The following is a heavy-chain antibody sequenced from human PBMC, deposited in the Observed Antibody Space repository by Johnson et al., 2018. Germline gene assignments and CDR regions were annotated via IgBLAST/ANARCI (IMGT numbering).Heavy chain of an antibody. J-gene: IGHJ6*03. CDR1: GFTFSSYG. Sequence: QVQLVQSGGGVVQPGRSLRLSCAASGFTFSSYGMHWVRQAPGKGLEWVAVISYDGSNKYYADSVKGRFTISRDNSKNTLYLQMNSLRGEDTAVYYCAKDFSGYSYGSEYYYYYYMDVGGKGTTVTVSS. D-gene: IGHD5-18*01. V-gene: IGHV3-30*18. CDR3: AKDFSGYSYGSEYYYYYYMDV. CDR2: ISYDGSNK.